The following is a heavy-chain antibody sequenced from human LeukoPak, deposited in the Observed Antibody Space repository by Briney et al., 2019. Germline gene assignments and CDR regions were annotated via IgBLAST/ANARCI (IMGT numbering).Heavy chain of an antibody. Sequence: GGSLRLSCATFGFAFSDYWMTWVRQVPGKGLEWVANINREGNEKYYVDSVKGRFTISRDNAKNSVDLQMDSLGAEDTAVYYCARVGAWELQRVFDFWGQGTLVTVSS. D-gene: IGHD1-26*01. CDR2: INREGNEK. CDR3: ARVGAWELQRVFDF. CDR1: GFAFSDYW. V-gene: IGHV3-7*01. J-gene: IGHJ4*02.